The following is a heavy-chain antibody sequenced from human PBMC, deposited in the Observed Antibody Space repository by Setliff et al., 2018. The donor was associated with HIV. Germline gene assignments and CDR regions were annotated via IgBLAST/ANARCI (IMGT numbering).Heavy chain of an antibody. CDR3: ARPRVFDSFDV. CDR2: ISPNNGAA. V-gene: IGHV1-2*06. J-gene: IGHJ3*01. D-gene: IGHD6-6*01. CDR1: GYMILGYK. Sequence: ASVKVSCKAIGYMILGYKMNWVRQAPGQGLEWIGRISPNNGAAEYAPKFQGRVSMTLDTSISTAYLEIPRLTSDDAAVYFCARPRVFDSFDVWGQGTKVTVS.